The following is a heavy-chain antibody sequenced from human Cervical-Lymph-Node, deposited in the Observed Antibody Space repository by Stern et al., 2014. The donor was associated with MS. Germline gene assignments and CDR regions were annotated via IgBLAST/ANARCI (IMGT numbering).Heavy chain of an antibody. D-gene: IGHD2-8*01. J-gene: IGHJ4*02. CDR1: GYTFTDYY. Sequence: VQLVQSGPEVKKPGASVQVSCKTSGYTFTDYYIHWVRQAPGQGLEWVGRINPNSGVTDYAQQFQGRLPLTGDTSTTTSYMDLRSLRYDDTAVYYCGRRNCPNGICYIDYWGQGSLVTVSS. CDR2: INPNSGVT. CDR3: GRRNCPNGICYIDY. V-gene: IGHV1-2*06.